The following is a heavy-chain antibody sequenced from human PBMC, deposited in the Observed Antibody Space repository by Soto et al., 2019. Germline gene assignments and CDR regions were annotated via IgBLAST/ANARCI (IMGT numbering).Heavy chain of an antibody. V-gene: IGHV4-31*03. CDR1: GGSISSGGYY. D-gene: IGHD4-17*01. J-gene: IGHJ6*02. CDR2: IYYSGST. CDR3: ARVPTTVTTGSYYYYGMDV. Sequence: SETLSLTCTVSGGSISSGGYYWSWIRQHPGKGLEWIGYIYYSGSTYYNPSLKSRVTIPVDTSKNQFSLKLSSVTAADTAVYYCARVPTTVTTGSYYYYGMDVWGQGTTVTVSS.